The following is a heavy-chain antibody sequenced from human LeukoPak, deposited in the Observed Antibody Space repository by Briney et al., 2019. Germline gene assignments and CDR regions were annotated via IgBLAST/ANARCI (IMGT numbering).Heavy chain of an antibody. CDR3: ASPVKYYDTWSGYPPFDY. V-gene: IGHV1-69*13. CDR2: IIPMSGTA. J-gene: IGHJ4*02. Sequence: ASVKVSCKASGGTFNNFAISWVRQAPGRGLEWVGGIIPMSGTANYAQKFQGRVTITADESTSTAYMELSSLRSEDTAIYYCASPVKYYDTWSGYPPFDYWGQGTLVTVSS. D-gene: IGHD3-3*01. CDR1: GGTFNNFA.